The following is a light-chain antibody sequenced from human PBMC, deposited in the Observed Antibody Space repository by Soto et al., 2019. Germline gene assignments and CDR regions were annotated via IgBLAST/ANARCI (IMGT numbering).Light chain of an antibody. CDR2: EVT. CDR1: SSDIGGYNY. Sequence: QSALTQPPSASGSPGQSVTISCTGTSSDIGGYNYVSWYQQHPGKAPKLLIYEVTKRPSGVPDRFSGSKSGNTASLTVSGLQADDEADYYSNSYVTGVSWVFGGGTKLTVL. J-gene: IGLJ3*02. CDR3: NSYVTGVSWV. V-gene: IGLV2-8*01.